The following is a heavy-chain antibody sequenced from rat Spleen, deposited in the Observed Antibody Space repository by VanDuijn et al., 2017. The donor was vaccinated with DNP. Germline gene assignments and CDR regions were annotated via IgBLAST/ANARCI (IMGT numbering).Heavy chain of an antibody. CDR1: GFSLTSYS. CDR3: ARSNYYSGVAVFDY. J-gene: IGHJ2*01. Sequence: QVQLKESGPGLVQPSETLSLTCTVSGFSLTSYSVSWVRQPSGKGPEWMGRMWYDGDTAYNSALKSRLSISRDTSKNQVFLKMNSLQTEDTAMYFCARSNYYSGVAVFDYWGQGVMVTVSS. D-gene: IGHD1-1*01. V-gene: IGHV2-34*01. CDR2: MWYDGDT.